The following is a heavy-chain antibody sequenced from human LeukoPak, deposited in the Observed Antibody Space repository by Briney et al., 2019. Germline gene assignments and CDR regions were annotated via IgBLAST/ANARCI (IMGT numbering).Heavy chain of an antibody. V-gene: IGHV1-69*05. CDR2: IIPIFGTA. Sequence: SVKVSCKASGGTLSSYAISWVRQAPGQGLEWMGRIIPIFGTANYAQKFQGRVTITTDESTSTAYMELSSLRSEDTAVYYCAGPEYYYGSGGFDYWGQGTLVTVSS. J-gene: IGHJ4*02. CDR1: GGTLSSYA. CDR3: AGPEYYYGSGGFDY. D-gene: IGHD3-10*01.